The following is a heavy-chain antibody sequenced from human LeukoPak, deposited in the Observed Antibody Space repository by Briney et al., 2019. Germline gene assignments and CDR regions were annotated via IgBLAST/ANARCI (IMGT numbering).Heavy chain of an antibody. D-gene: IGHD1-26*01. J-gene: IGHJ4*02. CDR3: ARDPPWGGSYFNTFLY. Sequence: GGSLRLSCAASGFTFSSYSMNWVRQAPGKGLEWVSSISSSSSYIYYADSAKGRFTISRDNAKNSLYLQMNSLRAEDTAVYYCARDPPWGGSYFNTFLYWGQGTLVTVSS. V-gene: IGHV3-21*01. CDR2: ISSSSSYI. CDR1: GFTFSSYS.